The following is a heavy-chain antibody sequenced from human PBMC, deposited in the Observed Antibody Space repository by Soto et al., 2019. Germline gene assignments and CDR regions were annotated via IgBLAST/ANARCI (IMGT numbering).Heavy chain of an antibody. D-gene: IGHD1-26*01. CDR3: TRDRGGNFYGGFDY. Sequence: GGSLRLSCAASGFTFNNYWMHWVRQAPGRGLVWVSRINIEGSTTDYADSVRGRFAISRDNAKNTLYLQINSLRDEDTAVYYCTRDRGGNFYGGFDYWGRGTLVTVSS. J-gene: IGHJ4*02. V-gene: IGHV3-74*01. CDR1: GFTFNNYW. CDR2: INIEGSTT.